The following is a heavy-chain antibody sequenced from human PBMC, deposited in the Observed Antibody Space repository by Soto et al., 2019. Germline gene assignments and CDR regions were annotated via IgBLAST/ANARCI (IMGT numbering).Heavy chain of an antibody. V-gene: IGHV1-18*01. J-gene: IGHJ3*02. CDR1: GYTFTSYG. D-gene: IGHD6-13*01. CDR3: ARAYSSSWYPDAFDI. CDR2: ISAYNGNT. Sequence: GASVKVSCKASGYTFTSYGISWVRQAPGQGLEWMGWISAYNGNTNYAQKLQGRVTMTTDTSTSTAYMELRSLRSDDTAVYYCARAYSSSWYPDAFDIWGQGTMVTVAS.